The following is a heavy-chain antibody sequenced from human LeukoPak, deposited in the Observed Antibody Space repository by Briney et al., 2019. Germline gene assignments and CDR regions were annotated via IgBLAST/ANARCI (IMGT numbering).Heavy chain of an antibody. Sequence: SETLSLTCAVYGGPFSGYYWSWIRQPPGKGLEWIGEINHSGSTNYNPSLKSRVTISVDTSKNQFSLKLSSVTAADTAVYYCARGPAGYDYVWGSYRPSYYFDYWGQGTLVTVSS. V-gene: IGHV4-34*01. CDR3: ARGPAGYDYVWGSYRPSYYFDY. CDR1: GGPFSGYY. CDR2: INHSGST. D-gene: IGHD3-16*02. J-gene: IGHJ4*02.